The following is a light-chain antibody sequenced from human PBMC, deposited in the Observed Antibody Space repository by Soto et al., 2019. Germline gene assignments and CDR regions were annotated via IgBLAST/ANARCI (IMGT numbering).Light chain of an antibody. V-gene: IGKV3-20*01. CDR1: QSVSNNY. Sequence: IVFTQAPGTLSLSPGESSTLSCRASQSVSNNYLAWYQQKPGQAPRLLIYGASNRATGIPDRFSGSGSGTDFTLTISRLEPEDFAVYYCQQYGSSPFGQGTRLEIK. J-gene: IGKJ5*01. CDR2: GAS. CDR3: QQYGSSP.